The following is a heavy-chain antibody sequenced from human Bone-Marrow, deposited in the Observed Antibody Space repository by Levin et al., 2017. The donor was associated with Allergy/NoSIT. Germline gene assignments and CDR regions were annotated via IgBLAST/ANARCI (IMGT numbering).Heavy chain of an antibody. Sequence: GGSLRLSCKASGGTFSSYVISWVRQVPGQGLEWMGGIIPVFGTARYAQKFQGRVTITADESTSTAYMELSSLRSEDTAVYYCARFNVGPLYYYYGMDVWGQGTTVTVSS. V-gene: IGHV1-69*01. CDR3: ARFNVGPLYYYYGMDV. CDR1: GGTFSSYV. J-gene: IGHJ6*02. CDR2: IIPVFGTA. D-gene: IGHD1-26*01.